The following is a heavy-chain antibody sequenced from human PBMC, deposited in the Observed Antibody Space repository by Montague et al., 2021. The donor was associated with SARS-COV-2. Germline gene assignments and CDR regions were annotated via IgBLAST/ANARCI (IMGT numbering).Heavy chain of an antibody. V-gene: IGHV4-34*01. CDR3: ARGPITVTTFYYYYGMDV. D-gene: IGHD4-17*01. CDR2: INHSGST. CDR1: GGSFSGYY. J-gene: IGHJ6*02. Sequence: SETLSLTCAVYGGSFSGYYWSWIRQPPGKGLEWIGEINHSGSTNYNPSLKSRVTISVDTSKNQFSLKLSSVTAADTAVYYCARGPITVTTFYYYYGMDVWGQGTTVTASS.